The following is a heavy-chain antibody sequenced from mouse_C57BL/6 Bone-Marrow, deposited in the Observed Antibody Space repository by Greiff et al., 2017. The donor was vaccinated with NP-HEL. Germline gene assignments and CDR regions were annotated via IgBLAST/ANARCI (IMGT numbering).Heavy chain of an antibody. D-gene: IGHD2-3*01. J-gene: IGHJ4*01. CDR2: IWSGGST. V-gene: IGHV2-2*01. CDR1: GFSLTSYG. CDR3: ARTYDGYNFLYYYAMDY. Sequence: VQLQQSGPGLVQPSQSLSITCTVSGFSLTSYGVHWVRQSPGKGLEWLGVIWSGGSTDYNAAFISRLSISKDNSKSQVFFKINSLQADDTAIYYCARTYDGYNFLYYYAMDYWGQGTSVTVSS.